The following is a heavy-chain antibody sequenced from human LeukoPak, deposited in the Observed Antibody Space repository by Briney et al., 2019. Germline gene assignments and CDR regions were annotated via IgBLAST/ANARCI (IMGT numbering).Heavy chain of an antibody. J-gene: IGHJ3*01. Sequence: GGSLRLSCAASGFTFSDYAMHWVRQAPGKGLEWLAVISYDGSNKYYADSVKGRFTISRDNAKNTLYLQMNSLRAEDTAVYYCARENGANRRALDVWGPGTRVTVSS. CDR3: ARENGANRRALDV. V-gene: IGHV3-30-3*01. D-gene: IGHD4/OR15-4a*01. CDR2: ISYDGSNK. CDR1: GFTFSDYA.